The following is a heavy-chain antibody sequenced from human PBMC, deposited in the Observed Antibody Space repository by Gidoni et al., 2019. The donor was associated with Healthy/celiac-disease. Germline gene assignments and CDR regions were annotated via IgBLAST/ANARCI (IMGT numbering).Heavy chain of an antibody. Sequence: QLPLQESGPGLVKPSETLSLTCTVSGFSIRSSSYYCGWIRQPPGKGLEWIGSIYYSGSTYYNPALKSRVTISVDTSKNQCSLKLSSVTAADTAVYYCARQALYSSGWGFDYWGQGTLVTVSS. J-gene: IGHJ4*02. CDR3: ARQALYSSGWGFDY. CDR1: GFSIRSSSYY. V-gene: IGHV4-39*01. CDR2: IYYSGST. D-gene: IGHD6-19*01.